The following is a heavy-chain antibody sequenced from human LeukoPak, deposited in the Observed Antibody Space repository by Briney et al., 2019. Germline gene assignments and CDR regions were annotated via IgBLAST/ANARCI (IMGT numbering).Heavy chain of an antibody. V-gene: IGHV3-48*03. D-gene: IGHD6-19*01. CDR3: ARVTIAVAGTAESYDAFDI. CDR2: ISSSGSTI. Sequence: GGSLRLSCAASGFTFSSYAMNWVRQAPGKGLEWVSYISSSGSTIYYADSVKGRFTISRDNAKNSLYLQMNSLRAEDTAVYYCARVTIAVAGTAESYDAFDIWGQGTMVTVSS. CDR1: GFTFSSYA. J-gene: IGHJ3*02.